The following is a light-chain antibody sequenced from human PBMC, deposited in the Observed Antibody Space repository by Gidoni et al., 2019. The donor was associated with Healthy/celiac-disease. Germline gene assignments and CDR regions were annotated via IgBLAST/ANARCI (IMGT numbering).Light chain of an antibody. Sequence: SYELTQPPSVSFSPGQTASITCSGDKLGDKYACWYQPKPGQSPVLVIYQDSKRPSGIPERFSGSNSGNTATLTISGTQAMDEADYYCQAWDSSTVVVFGGGTKLTVL. CDR3: QAWDSSTVVV. CDR1: KLGDKY. J-gene: IGLJ2*01. V-gene: IGLV3-1*01. CDR2: QDS.